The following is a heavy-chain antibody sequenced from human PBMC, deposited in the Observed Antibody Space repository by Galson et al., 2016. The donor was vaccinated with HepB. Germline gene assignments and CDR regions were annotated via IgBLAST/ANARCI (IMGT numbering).Heavy chain of an antibody. CDR3: ARAALTVPATRYFPH. CDR1: GSSFSSFA. V-gene: IGHV3-30-3*01. Sequence: SLRLSCAASGSSFSSFAIHWVRQAPGKGLEWVAVISYDGGNKYSADSVKGRFTISRDNSENTLFLQMNSLRPEDTAVYYCARAALTVPATRYFPHWGQGTLVTVSS. CDR2: ISYDGGNK. J-gene: IGHJ1*01. D-gene: IGHD1-7*01.